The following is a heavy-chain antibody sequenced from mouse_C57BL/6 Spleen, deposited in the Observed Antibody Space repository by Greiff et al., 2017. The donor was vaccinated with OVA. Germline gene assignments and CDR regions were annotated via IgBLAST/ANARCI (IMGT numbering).Heavy chain of an antibody. Sequence: QVQLKESGPELVKPGASVKISCKASGYAFSSSWMNWVKQRPGKGLEWIGRIYPGDGDTNYNGKFKGKATLTADKSSSTAYMQLSSLTSEDSAVYFCASRELRVTTVVAPYAMDYWGQGTSVTVSS. CDR1: GYAFSSSW. CDR2: IYPGDGDT. CDR3: ASRELRVTTVVAPYAMDY. V-gene: IGHV1-82*01. J-gene: IGHJ4*01. D-gene: IGHD1-1*01.